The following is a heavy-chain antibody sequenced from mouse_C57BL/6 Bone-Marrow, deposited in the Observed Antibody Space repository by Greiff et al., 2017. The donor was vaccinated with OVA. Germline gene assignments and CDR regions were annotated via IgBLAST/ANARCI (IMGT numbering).Heavy chain of an antibody. J-gene: IGHJ2*01. CDR3: ARHGDYGSFFDY. CDR2: ISSGGSYT. CDR1: GFTFSSYG. Sequence: EVHLVESGGDLVKPGGSLKLSCAASGFTFSSYGMSWVRQTPDTRLEWVATISSGGSYTYYPDSVQGRFTISRDNAKNTLYLQMSSLKSEDTAMYYCARHGDYGSFFDYWGQGTTLTGSS. D-gene: IGHD1-1*01. V-gene: IGHV5-6*01.